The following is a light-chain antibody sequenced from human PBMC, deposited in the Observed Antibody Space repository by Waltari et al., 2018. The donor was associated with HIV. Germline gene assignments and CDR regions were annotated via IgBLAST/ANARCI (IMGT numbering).Light chain of an antibody. J-gene: IGLJ1*01. CDR2: RDN. V-gene: IGLV1-47*01. Sequence: QSVLTQPPSASATPGQRVTISCSGSSSNIGTNYVFWYQQLPGTAPKLLIFRDNERPSGVPDRIAGSRSGTAASLVISGLRSEDEAEYYCAAWDDSLNGFYVFGSWTRVTVL. CDR1: SSNIGTNY. CDR3: AAWDDSLNGFYV.